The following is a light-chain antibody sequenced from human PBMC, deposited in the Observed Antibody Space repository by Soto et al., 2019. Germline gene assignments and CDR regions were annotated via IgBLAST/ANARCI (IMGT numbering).Light chain of an antibody. J-gene: IGLJ2*01. CDR3: SSYAGTNTYVV. CDR2: EVS. CDR1: SSDVGGYNF. Sequence: QSVLTQPPSASGSPGQSVTISCTGTSSDVGGYNFVSWYQQHPGKGPKLMIYEVSKRPSGVPDRFSGSKSGNTASLTVSGLQAEDEDDYYCSSYAGTNTYVVFGGGTKVTVL. V-gene: IGLV2-8*01.